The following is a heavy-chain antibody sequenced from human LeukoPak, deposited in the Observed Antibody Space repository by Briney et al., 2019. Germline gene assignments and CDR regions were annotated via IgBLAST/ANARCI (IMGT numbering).Heavy chain of an antibody. CDR3: ARPSGGYSYGYWFDP. CDR1: GGSISSSSYY. J-gene: IGHJ5*02. D-gene: IGHD5-18*01. Sequence: SETLSLTCSVSGGSISSSSYYWGWIRQPPGKGLEWIGSIYYSGSTYYNPSLKSRVTISVDTSKNQFSLKLSSVTAADTAVYYCARPSGGYSYGYWFDPWGQGTRVTVSS. CDR2: IYYSGST. V-gene: IGHV4-39*01.